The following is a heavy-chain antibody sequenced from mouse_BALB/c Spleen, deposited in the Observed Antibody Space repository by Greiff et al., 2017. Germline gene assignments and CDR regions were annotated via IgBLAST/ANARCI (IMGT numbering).Heavy chain of an antibody. CDR2: ILPGSGST. V-gene: IGHV1-9*01. CDR3: ARRGGMITRYFDY. D-gene: IGHD2-4*01. J-gene: IGHJ2*01. Sequence: QVQLQQSGAELMKPGASVKISCKATGYTFSSYWIEWVKQRPGHGLEWIGEILPGSGSTNYNEKFKGKATFTADTSSNTAYMQLSSLTSEDSAVYYCARRGGMITRYFDYWGQGTTLTVSS. CDR1: GYTFSSYW.